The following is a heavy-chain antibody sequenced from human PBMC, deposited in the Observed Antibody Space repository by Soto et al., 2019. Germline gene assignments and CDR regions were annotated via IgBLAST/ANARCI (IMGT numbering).Heavy chain of an antibody. D-gene: IGHD2-21*02. CDR2: IIPIFGTA. V-gene: IGHV1-69*13. Sequence: SVKVSCKASGGTFSSYAISWVRQAPGQGLEWMGGIIPIFGTANYAQKFQGRVTITADESTSTAYMELSSLRSEDTAVYYCARVPTPCGGDCYTLYWGQGTLVTVSS. CDR3: ARVPTPCGGDCYTLY. J-gene: IGHJ4*02. CDR1: GGTFSSYA.